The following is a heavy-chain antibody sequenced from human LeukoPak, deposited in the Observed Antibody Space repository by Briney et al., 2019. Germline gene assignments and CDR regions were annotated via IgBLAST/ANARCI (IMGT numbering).Heavy chain of an antibody. CDR1: GFTFTTYW. CDR3: ARNNPSGVWSFDY. D-gene: IGHD1-14*01. Sequence: PGGSLRLSCAGSGFTFTTYWMSWVRQAPGKGLEWVANIKQDGSEISYVDSVKGRFTISRDNAKNSLYLQMNSPRAEDTAVYYCARNNPSGVWSFDYWGQGTLVTVSS. CDR2: IKQDGSEI. V-gene: IGHV3-7*01. J-gene: IGHJ4*02.